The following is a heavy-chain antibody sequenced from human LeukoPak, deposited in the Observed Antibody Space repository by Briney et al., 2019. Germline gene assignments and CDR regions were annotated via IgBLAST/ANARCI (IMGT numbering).Heavy chain of an antibody. J-gene: IGHJ6*03. D-gene: IGHD2-2*01. CDR3: ARISDIVVVPVPTPAV. Sequence: ASVKVSCKASGYTFTGYYIHWVRQGPGQGLGRMWWIITNSEGTNQTEKIQGRVTMTRDKSITTDNMEMRRLRCEDTAVYYCARISDIVVVPVPTPAVRGKGHTVTLS. CDR2: IITNSEGT. CDR1: GYTFTGYY. V-gene: IGHV1-2*02.